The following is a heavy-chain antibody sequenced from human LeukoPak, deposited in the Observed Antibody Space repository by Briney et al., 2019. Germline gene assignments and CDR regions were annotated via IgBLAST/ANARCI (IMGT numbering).Heavy chain of an antibody. D-gene: IGHD1-26*01. CDR2: IIPILGIA. J-gene: IGHJ6*03. V-gene: IGHV1-69*04. CDR3: ATRGAITTHMDV. Sequence: LWASVKVSCKASGGTFSSYAISWVRQAPGQGLEWMGRIIPILGIANYAQKFQGRVTITADKSTSTAYMELSSLRSEDTAVYYCATRGAITTHMDVWGKGTTVTVSS. CDR1: GGTFSSYA.